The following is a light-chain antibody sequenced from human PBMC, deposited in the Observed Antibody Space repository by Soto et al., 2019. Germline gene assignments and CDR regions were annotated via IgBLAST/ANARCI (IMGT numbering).Light chain of an antibody. CDR3: PQRSNWPIT. CDR1: QGVSSY. J-gene: IGKJ5*01. V-gene: IGKV3D-11*01. CDR2: DAS. Sequence: EIVLTQSPATRSLSPGERATLSCRASQGVSSYLAWYQQKPGQAPRLLIYDASNRATGIPARFSGSGPGTDFTLTISSLEPEDFAVYYCPQRSNWPITFGQGTRLEI.